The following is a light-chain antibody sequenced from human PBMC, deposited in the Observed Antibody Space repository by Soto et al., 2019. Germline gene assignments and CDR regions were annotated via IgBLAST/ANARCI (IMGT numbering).Light chain of an antibody. J-gene: IGKJ1*01. Sequence: EIVLTQSPGTLSLSPGERATLSCRASQSVSSSYLAWYQRKPGQAPRLLIYGASSRATGIPDRFSGSGSGTDFTLTISRLEPEDFAVYYCQQYGSSPGTFGQGTKVDTK. V-gene: IGKV3-20*01. CDR2: GAS. CDR1: QSVSSSY. CDR3: QQYGSSPGT.